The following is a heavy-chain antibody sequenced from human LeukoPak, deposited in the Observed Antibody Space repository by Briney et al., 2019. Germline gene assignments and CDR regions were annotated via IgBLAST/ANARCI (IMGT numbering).Heavy chain of an antibody. CDR1: GFTFSTYG. V-gene: IGHV3-23*01. Sequence: GGSLRLSCAASGFTFSTYGMHWVRQAPGKGLEWVSIISDNGGNTYYAGSVKGRFTISRDNSKNTLYLQMNSLRAKDTALYYCARRENDSSGRRRFDYWGQGTLVTVSS. CDR2: ISDNGGNT. J-gene: IGHJ4*02. D-gene: IGHD6-19*01. CDR3: ARRENDSSGRRRFDY.